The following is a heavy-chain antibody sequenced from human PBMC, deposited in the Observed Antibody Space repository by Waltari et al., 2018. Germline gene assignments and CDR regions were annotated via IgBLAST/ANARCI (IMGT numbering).Heavy chain of an antibody. Sequence: EVQLVESGGGLVQPGGSLRLSCAASGFTFSSYWMSWVRQAPGKGLEWVANIKQDGMEKYYVDSVKGRFTISRDNAKNSLYLQMNSLRAEDTAVYYCAREESGYSSGWYVDYWGQGTLVTVSS. CDR3: AREESGYSSGWYVDY. CDR1: GFTFSSYW. CDR2: IKQDGMEK. J-gene: IGHJ4*02. D-gene: IGHD6-19*01. V-gene: IGHV3-7*01.